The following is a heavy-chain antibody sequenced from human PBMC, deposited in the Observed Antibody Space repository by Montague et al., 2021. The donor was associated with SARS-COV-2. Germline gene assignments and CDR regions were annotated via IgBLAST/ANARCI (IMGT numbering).Heavy chain of an antibody. V-gene: IGHV3-23*01. J-gene: IGHJ5*02. Sequence: SLRLSCAASGFIFTNYGMNWVRRAPGKGLESVAGISGFGGGTYYSDSVKGRFTISRATSNSTLFLQMDGPRAEDTAIYYCAKSFSGTRNWFDIWGQGTLVTVSS. D-gene: IGHD1-14*01. CDR3: AKSFSGTRNWFDI. CDR1: GFIFTNYG. CDR2: ISGFGGGT.